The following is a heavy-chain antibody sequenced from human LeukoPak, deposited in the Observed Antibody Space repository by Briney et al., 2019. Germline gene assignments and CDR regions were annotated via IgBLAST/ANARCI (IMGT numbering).Heavy chain of an antibody. CDR2: ISSSSSYI. CDR1: GFAFSSYS. J-gene: IGHJ4*02. CDR3: ARAGERTIFGVVTPQAFDY. Sequence: AGGSLRLSCAASGFAFSSYSMNWVRQAPGKGLEWVSSISSSSSYIYYADSVKGRFTISRDNAKNSLYLQMNSLRAEDTAVYYCARAGERTIFGVVTPQAFDYWGQGTLVTVSS. D-gene: IGHD3-3*01. V-gene: IGHV3-21*01.